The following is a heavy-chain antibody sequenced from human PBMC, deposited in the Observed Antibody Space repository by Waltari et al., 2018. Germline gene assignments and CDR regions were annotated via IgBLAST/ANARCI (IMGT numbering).Heavy chain of an antibody. Sequence: EVQLVESGGGLIQPGGSLRLSCAASGFTVSSNYMSWVRQAPGKGLEWVSVICSGGSTYYADSVKGRFTISRDNSKNTLYLQMNSLRAEDTAVYYCARDYGDYGGGFDYWGQGTLVTVSS. J-gene: IGHJ4*02. CDR1: GFTVSSNY. CDR3: ARDYGDYGGGFDY. CDR2: ICSGGST. D-gene: IGHD4-17*01. V-gene: IGHV3-53*01.